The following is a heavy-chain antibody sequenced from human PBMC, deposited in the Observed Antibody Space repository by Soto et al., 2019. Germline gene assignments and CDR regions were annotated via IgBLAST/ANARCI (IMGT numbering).Heavy chain of an antibody. CDR1: GGSISSSSYY. V-gene: IGHV4-39*07. J-gene: IGHJ6*02. D-gene: IGHD3-10*01. CDR2: VYYSGST. Sequence: SETLSLTCTVSGGSISSSSYYWGWIRQPPGKGLEWIGSVYYSGSTYYNPSLKSRVTISVDTSKKQFSLKLSSVTAADTAVYYCARGGEGYYGAGSYYRALYYYDGMDVWGQGNTVT. CDR3: ARGGEGYYGAGSYYRALYYYDGMDV.